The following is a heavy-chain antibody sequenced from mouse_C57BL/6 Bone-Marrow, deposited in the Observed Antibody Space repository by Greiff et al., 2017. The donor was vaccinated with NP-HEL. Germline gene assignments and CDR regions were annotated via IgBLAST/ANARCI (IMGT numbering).Heavy chain of an antibody. V-gene: IGHV1-64*01. J-gene: IGHJ3*01. CDR3: ARRMGTMVTTCEFAY. Sequence: QVQLQQPGAELVKPGASVKLSCKASGYTFTSYWMHWVKQRPGQGLEWIGMIHPNSGSTNYNEKFKSKATLTVDKSSSTAYMQLSSLTSEDSAVYYCARRMGTMVTTCEFAYWGQGTLVTVSA. D-gene: IGHD2-2*01. CDR2: IHPNSGST. CDR1: GYTFTSYW.